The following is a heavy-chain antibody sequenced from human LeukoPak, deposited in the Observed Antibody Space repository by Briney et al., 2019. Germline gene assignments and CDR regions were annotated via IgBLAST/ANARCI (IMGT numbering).Heavy chain of an antibody. CDR3: ARTYSSGWYEGRWFDP. CDR1: GGTFSSYA. D-gene: IGHD6-19*01. J-gene: IGHJ5*02. V-gene: IGHV1-69*13. CDR2: IIPIFGTA. Sequence: ASVKVSCKASGGTFSSYAISWVRQAPGQGLEWMGGIIPIFGTANYAQKFQGRVTITADESTSTAYMELSSLRSEDTAVYYCARTYSSGWYEGRWFDPWGQGTLVTVSS.